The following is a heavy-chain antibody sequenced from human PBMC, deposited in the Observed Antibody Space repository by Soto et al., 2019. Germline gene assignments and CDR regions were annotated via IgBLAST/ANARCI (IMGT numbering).Heavy chain of an antibody. CDR1: GYSFTSYW. CDR2: IYPGDSDT. Sequence: PGESLKISCKGSGYSFTSYWIGWVRQMPGKGLEWMGIIYPGDSDTRYSPSFQGQVTISADKSISTAYLQWSSLKASDTAMYYCARGSPRENAVRVPAAFDIWGQGTMVTVSS. D-gene: IGHD6-19*01. CDR3: ARGSPRENAVRVPAAFDI. J-gene: IGHJ3*02. V-gene: IGHV5-51*01.